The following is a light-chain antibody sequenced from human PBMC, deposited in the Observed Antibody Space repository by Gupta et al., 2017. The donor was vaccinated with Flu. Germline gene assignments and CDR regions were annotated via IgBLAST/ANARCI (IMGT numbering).Light chain of an antibody. V-gene: IGLV3-21*02. CDR1: TLERKS. CDR2: DDS. CDR3: QVWDSISDHWV. Sequence: SYVLTQPPSVSVAPGQTAKITCGGNTLERKSVHWYQQKPGQAPVVVVYDDSDRPSGIPERFSGSNSVNTAALTISRVEAEDEADYYCQVWDSISDHWVFGGGTRLTVL. J-gene: IGLJ3*02.